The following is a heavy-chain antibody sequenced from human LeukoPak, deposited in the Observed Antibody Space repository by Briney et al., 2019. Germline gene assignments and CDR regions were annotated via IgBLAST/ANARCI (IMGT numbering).Heavy chain of an antibody. D-gene: IGHD1-26*01. Sequence: GGSLRLSCAASGFTFSDYYMSWIRQAPEKGLEWVSYISSSGSTIYYADSVKGRFTISRDNAKNSLYLQMNSLRAEDTAVCYCARDVSGSYSGFDYWGQGTLVTVSS. CDR1: GFTFSDYY. J-gene: IGHJ4*02. CDR3: ARDVSGSYSGFDY. CDR2: ISSSGSTI. V-gene: IGHV3-11*04.